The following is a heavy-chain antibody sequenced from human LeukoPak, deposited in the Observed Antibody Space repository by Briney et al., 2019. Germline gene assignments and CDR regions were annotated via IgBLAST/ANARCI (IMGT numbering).Heavy chain of an antibody. CDR1: GYTFTSYG. D-gene: IGHD6-19*01. CDR3: ARDLSVGAYSSGWYGVY. J-gene: IGHJ4*02. Sequence: GASVKVSCKASGYTFTSYGISWVRQAPGQGLEWMGWISAYNGNTNYAQKLQGRVTMTTDTSTCTAYMELRSLRSDDTAVYYCARDLSVGAYSSGWYGVYWGQGTLVTVSS. V-gene: IGHV1-18*01. CDR2: ISAYNGNT.